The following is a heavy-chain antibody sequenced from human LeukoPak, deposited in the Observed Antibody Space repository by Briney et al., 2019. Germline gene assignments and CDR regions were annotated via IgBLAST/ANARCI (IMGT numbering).Heavy chain of an antibody. CDR1: GFTFSSYG. D-gene: IGHD5-24*01. CDR2: IWYDGSNK. CDR3: AKEAYIEMATITPDY. J-gene: IGHJ4*02. Sequence: PGGSLRLSCAASGFTFSSYGMHWVRQAPGKGLEWVAVIWYDGSNKYYADSVKGRFTISRDNSKNTLYLQMNSLRAEETAVYYCAKEAYIEMATITPDYWGQGTLVTVSS. V-gene: IGHV3-33*06.